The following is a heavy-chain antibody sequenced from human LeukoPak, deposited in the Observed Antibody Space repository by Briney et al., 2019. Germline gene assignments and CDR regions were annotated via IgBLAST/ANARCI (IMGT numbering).Heavy chain of an antibody. Sequence: PGGSLRLSSAASGFTFKNYGMFWVRQAPGKGLEWISHISSTSTTNNYADSVRGRFTISRDNAKNSLYPQMNSPRAEDTAIYYCARPPVVVATAPWYFDLWGRGTLVTVSS. CDR2: ISSTSTTN. CDR1: GFTFKNYG. J-gene: IGHJ2*01. V-gene: IGHV3-48*04. D-gene: IGHD2-21*02. CDR3: ARPPVVVATAPWYFDL.